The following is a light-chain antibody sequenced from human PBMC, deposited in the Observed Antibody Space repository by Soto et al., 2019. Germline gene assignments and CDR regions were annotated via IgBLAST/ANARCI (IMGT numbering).Light chain of an antibody. CDR2: QVT. CDR1: SSDLAIYNY. V-gene: IGLV2-14*01. CDR3: SSYTDFSNYV. Sequence: QSVLTQPASVSGSPGQSITISCTGTSSDLAIYNYVSWYQQQPGKAPKLMIYQVTNRPSGVSNRFSGSRSGNTASLTISGLQAEDEADYYCSSYTDFSNYVFGTGTTLTVL. J-gene: IGLJ1*01.